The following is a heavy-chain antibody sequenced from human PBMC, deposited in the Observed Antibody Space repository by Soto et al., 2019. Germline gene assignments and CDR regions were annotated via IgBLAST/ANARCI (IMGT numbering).Heavy chain of an antibody. D-gene: IGHD2-15*01. Sequence: QVQLVQSGAEVKKPGASVMVSCKASGYTFTSYGISWVRQAPGQGLEWVGWISAYNGDTNYAQKLQGRVTMTTETSTSTAYMELRSLTFDDTAIYYCVRGASSLPGFYWGQGTLVTVSS. CDR1: GYTFTSYG. CDR3: VRGASSLPGFY. V-gene: IGHV1-18*01. J-gene: IGHJ4*02. CDR2: ISAYNGDT.